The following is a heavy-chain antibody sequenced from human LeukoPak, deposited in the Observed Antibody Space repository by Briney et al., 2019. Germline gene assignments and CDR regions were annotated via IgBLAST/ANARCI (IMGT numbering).Heavy chain of an antibody. J-gene: IGHJ4*02. CDR2: FYSTGST. V-gene: IGHV4-4*07. CDR3: ARRLYSNYYFDY. D-gene: IGHD4-11*01. Sequence: PSETLSLTCTVSGGSISSYYWTWIRQPAGKGLEWIGRFYSTGSTNYNPSLKSRVTISVDTSKNQFSLRLSSVTAADTAVYYCARRLYSNYYFDYWGQGALVTVSS. CDR1: GGSISSYY.